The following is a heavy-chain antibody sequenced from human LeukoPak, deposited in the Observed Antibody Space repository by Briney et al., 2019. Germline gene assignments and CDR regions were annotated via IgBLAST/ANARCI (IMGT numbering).Heavy chain of an antibody. J-gene: IGHJ4*01. CDR2: VNQDGTQK. CDR3: VRDVSSGWAFDY. CDR1: GFTFNKYW. Sequence: GGSLTLSCSASGFTFNKYWMSWTRQLPGQGLEWVANVNQDGTQKYYVDSVKGRFTNSRDNARNLLYLQMNSLRAEDTAVYYYVRDVSSGWAFDYWGHGTLVTVSS. V-gene: IGHV3-7*01. D-gene: IGHD6-19*01.